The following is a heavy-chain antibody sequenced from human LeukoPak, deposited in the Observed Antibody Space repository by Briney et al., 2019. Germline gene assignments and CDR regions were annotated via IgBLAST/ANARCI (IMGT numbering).Heavy chain of an antibody. V-gene: IGHV3-30*04. D-gene: IGHD6-19*01. CDR1: GFSFSSFG. Sequence: GRSLRLSCAASGFSFSSFGMHWVRQAPGKGLQWVAVISYDGSNKYYTDSVKGRFTISRDNSKNTLYLQMNSLRAEDTAVYYCARDLEDGSGWYGGADYWGQGTLVTVSS. CDR3: ARDLEDGSGWYGGADY. J-gene: IGHJ4*02. CDR2: ISYDGSNK.